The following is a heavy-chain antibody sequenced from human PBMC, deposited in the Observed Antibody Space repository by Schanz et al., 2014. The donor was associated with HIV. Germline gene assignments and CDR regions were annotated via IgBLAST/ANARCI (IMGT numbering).Heavy chain of an antibody. CDR2: ISYDGSNK. V-gene: IGHV3-30*03. Sequence: QVQLVESGGGVVQPGRSLRLSCAASGFTFSSYGMHWVRQAPGKGLEWVAVISYDGSNKYSADSVKGRFTISRDNSKNTLYLQMNSLRAEDTAVYYCARDAASHSYGSTMDVWGQGTTVTVSS. J-gene: IGHJ6*02. CDR3: ARDAASHSYGSTMDV. D-gene: IGHD5-18*01. CDR1: GFTFSSYG.